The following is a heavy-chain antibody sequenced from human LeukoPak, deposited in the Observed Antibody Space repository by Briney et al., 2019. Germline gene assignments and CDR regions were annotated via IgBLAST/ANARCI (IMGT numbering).Heavy chain of an antibody. CDR3: ARGPIAALYYFDY. D-gene: IGHD6-6*01. CDR2: ISGSGGST. Sequence: GGSLRLSCAASGFTFSSYGMSWVRQAPGKGLEWVSAISGSGGSTYYADSVKGRFTISRDNAKNSLYLQMNSLRAEDTAVYYCARGPIAALYYFDYWGQGTLVTVSS. CDR1: GFTFSSYG. V-gene: IGHV3-23*01. J-gene: IGHJ4*02.